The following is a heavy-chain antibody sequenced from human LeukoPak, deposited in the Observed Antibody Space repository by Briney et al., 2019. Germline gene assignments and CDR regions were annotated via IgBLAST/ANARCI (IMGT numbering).Heavy chain of an antibody. Sequence: SETLSLTCAVYGGSFSGYYWSWIRQSPGKGLEWIGEINHSGSTNYNPSLKSRVTISVDTSKNQFSLKLSSVTAADTAVYYCARAGSSSSEFDYWGQGTLVTVSS. J-gene: IGHJ4*02. CDR2: INHSGST. CDR3: ARAGSSSSEFDY. V-gene: IGHV4-34*01. D-gene: IGHD6-6*01. CDR1: GGSFSGYY.